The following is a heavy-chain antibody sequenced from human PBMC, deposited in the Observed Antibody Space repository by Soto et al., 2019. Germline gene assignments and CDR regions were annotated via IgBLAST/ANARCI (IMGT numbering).Heavy chain of an antibody. CDR2: ISYSWST. Sequence: QVQLQESGPGLVKPSETLSLTCTVSSDSISSYYGSWIRQPPGKRLEWIGYISYSWSTDYNPSLNSRVTISGDTSTNQSSLKVSSVTAADTAVYYCERGNSGQLPFDYWGQGTLVTVSS. J-gene: IGHJ4*02. CDR1: SDSISSYY. CDR3: ERGNSGQLPFDY. V-gene: IGHV4-59*01. D-gene: IGHD3-10*01.